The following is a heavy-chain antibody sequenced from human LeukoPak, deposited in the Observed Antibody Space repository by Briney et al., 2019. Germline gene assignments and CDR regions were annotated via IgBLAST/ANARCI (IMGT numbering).Heavy chain of an antibody. CDR2: ISYDGSDK. Sequence: PGRSLRLSCAASGFIFSSYAMHWVRQAPGKGLEWVAVISYDGSDKFYADSVKGRFTISRDNSKNTVSRDNSKNTLYLEMNSLRAEDTAVYYCAREGGYYFDGGYYFDYWGQGTLVTVSS. J-gene: IGHJ4*02. V-gene: IGHV3-30-3*01. D-gene: IGHD3-22*01. CDR3: AREGGYYFDGGYYFDY. CDR1: GFIFSSYA.